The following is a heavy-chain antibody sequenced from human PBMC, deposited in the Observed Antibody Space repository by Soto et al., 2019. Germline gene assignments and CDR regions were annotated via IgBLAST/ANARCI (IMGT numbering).Heavy chain of an antibody. CDR2: ISYDGSNK. V-gene: IGHV3-30*18. CDR3: AKVAIVVVNNVAFDI. CDR1: GFTFSSYG. D-gene: IGHD3-22*01. Sequence: LRLSCAASGFTFSSYGMHWVRQAPGKGLEWVAVISYDGSNKYYADSVKGRFTISRDNSKNTLYLQMNSLRAEDTAVYYCAKVAIVVVNNVAFDIWGQGTMVTVSS. J-gene: IGHJ3*02.